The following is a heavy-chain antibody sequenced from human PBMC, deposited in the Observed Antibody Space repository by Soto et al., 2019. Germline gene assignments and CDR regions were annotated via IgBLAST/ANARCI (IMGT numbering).Heavy chain of an antibody. CDR3: ARAPPDWNYVFGVTPPGASYTDV. CDR2: IYYSGST. V-gene: IGHV4-31*03. J-gene: IGHJ6*03. Sequence: SETLSLTCTVSGGSISSGGYYWSWIRQHPGKGLEWIGYIYYSGSTYYNPSLKSRVTISVDTSKNQFSLKLSSVTAADTAVYYCARAPPDWNYVFGVTPPGASYTDVWGKATTVPV. CDR1: GGSISSGGYY. D-gene: IGHD1-7*01.